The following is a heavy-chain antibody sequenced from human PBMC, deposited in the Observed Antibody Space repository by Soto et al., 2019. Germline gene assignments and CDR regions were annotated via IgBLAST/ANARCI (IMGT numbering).Heavy chain of an antibody. CDR1: GDSIGSNKW. V-gene: IGHV4-4*02. CDR2: INHSGST. J-gene: IGHJ3*02. D-gene: IGHD3-22*01. CDR3: ARRGYHDSRGFNDAFDI. Sequence: QVQLQESGPGLVEPSRTLSLTCAVSGDSIGSNKWWTWVRQPPGKGLEWIGQINHSGSTNCNPSLKSRVTIAVDKSKNQFSLKLASVTAADTAIYYCARRGYHDSRGFNDAFDIWGQGTMVTVSS.